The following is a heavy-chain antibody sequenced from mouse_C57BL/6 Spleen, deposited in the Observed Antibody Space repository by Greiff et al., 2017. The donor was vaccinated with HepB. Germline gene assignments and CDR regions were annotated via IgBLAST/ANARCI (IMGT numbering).Heavy chain of an antibody. V-gene: IGHV1-50*01. J-gene: IGHJ1*03. CDR3: ARSPRHWYFDV. D-gene: IGHD3-2*02. CDR2: IDPSDSYT. CDR1: GYTFTSYW. Sequence: QVQLQQPGAELVKPGASVKLSCKASGYTFTSYWMQWVKQRPGQGLEWIGEIDPSDSYTNYNQKFKGKATLTVDTSSSTAYMQLSSLKSEDSAVYYCARSPRHWYFDVWGTGTTVTVSS.